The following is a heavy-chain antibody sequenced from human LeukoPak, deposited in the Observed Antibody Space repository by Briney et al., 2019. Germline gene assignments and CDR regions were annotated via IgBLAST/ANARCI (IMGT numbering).Heavy chain of an antibody. J-gene: IGHJ4*02. Sequence: PSETLSLTCAVYGGSFSGYYWSWIRQPPGKGLEWIGSIYHSEDTYYNPSLKSRVTISVDTSKKHFSLKVNSVTAADTAVYYCARLRGYYFDYWGQGTLVTVSS. CDR1: GGSFSGYY. CDR2: IYHSEDT. V-gene: IGHV4-34*01. CDR3: ARLRGYYFDY.